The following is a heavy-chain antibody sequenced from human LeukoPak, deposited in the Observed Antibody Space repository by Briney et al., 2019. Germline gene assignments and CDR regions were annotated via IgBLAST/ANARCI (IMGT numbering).Heavy chain of an antibody. V-gene: IGHV3-30*02. CDR1: GFTFSSYG. CDR2: IRYDGSNK. D-gene: IGHD1-26*01. CDR3: AKDLVGGSYWGGWFDP. J-gene: IGHJ5*02. Sequence: GGSLRLSCAASGFTFSSYGMHWVRQAPGKGLEWVAFIRYDGSNKYYADSVKGRFTISRDNSKNTLYLQMNSLRAEDTAVYYCAKDLVGGSYWGGWFDPWGQGTLVTVSS.